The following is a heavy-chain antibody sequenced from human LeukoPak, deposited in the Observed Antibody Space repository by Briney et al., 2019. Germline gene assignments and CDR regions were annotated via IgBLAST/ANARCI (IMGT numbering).Heavy chain of an antibody. CDR2: INPNSGGT. CDR1: GYTFTGYY. CDR3: ARVGDGLNDAFDI. Sequence: ASVKVSCKASGYTFTGYYMNWVRHAPGQGLEWMGRINPNSGGTNYTKKFQGRVTLTTDTSTRTAYMELGRLRSDDTAVYYCARVGDGLNDAFDIWGRGTMVTVSS. D-gene: IGHD5-24*01. J-gene: IGHJ3*02. V-gene: IGHV1-2*06.